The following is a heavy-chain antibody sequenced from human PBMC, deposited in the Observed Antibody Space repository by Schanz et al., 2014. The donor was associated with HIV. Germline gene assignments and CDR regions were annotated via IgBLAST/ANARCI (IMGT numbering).Heavy chain of an antibody. CDR2: ISYDGSNK. CDR3: ARGVSGTPPGTRPVDY. D-gene: IGHD1-1*01. CDR1: GFTFSSYA. Sequence: QVQLVESGGGVVQPGRSLRLSCAASGFTFSSYAMHWVRQAPGKGLEWVAVISYDGSNKYYADSVKGRFTISRDNSKNTLYLQMNSLRAEDTAVYYCARGVSGTPPGTRPVDYWGQGTLVTVSS. J-gene: IGHJ4*02. V-gene: IGHV3-30-3*01.